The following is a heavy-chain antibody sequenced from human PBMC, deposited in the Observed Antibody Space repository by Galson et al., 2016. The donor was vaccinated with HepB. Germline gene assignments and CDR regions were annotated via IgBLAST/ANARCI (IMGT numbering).Heavy chain of an antibody. CDR2: IFPGGRT. CDR3: ARQLGTPRTRGFDY. D-gene: IGHD1-7*01. CDR1: DGSITSTIW. Sequence: ETLSLTCDVSDGSITSTIWWSWVRQPPGRGLEWIGEIFPGGRTHYNPSLESRLTLTLDKSKNQLSLWLNSVTAADTALYSCARQLGTPRTRGFDYWGPGILVTVSA. J-gene: IGHJ4*02. V-gene: IGHV4-4*01.